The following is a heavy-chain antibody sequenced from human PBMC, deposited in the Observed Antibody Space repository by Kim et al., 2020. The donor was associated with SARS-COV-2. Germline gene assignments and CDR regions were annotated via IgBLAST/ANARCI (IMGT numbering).Heavy chain of an antibody. Sequence: GGSLRLSCAASGFTFSSYSMTWVRQAPGEGLEWVSYISSSSGAIYYADSVRGRFTISRDNAENSLYLQMNSLKDEDTAVYYCARYCAGNGAYEGSYYFDSWGQGTLVTVSS. J-gene: IGHJ4*02. V-gene: IGHV3-48*02. D-gene: IGHD1-26*01. CDR3: ARYCAGNGAYEGSYYFDS. CDR2: ISSSSGAI. CDR1: GFTFSSYS.